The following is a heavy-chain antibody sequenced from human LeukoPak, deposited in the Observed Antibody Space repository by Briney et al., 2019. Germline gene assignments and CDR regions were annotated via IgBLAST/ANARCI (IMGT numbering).Heavy chain of an antibody. V-gene: IGHV3-48*01. J-gene: IGHJ4*02. D-gene: IGHD6-13*01. CDR1: GFTFRS. Sequence: GGSLRLSCAASGFTFRSMNWVRQAPGKGLAWVSYISSSSGTIYYSDSVKGRFTISRDNAKNSLYLQMNSRRAEDTAVYSCARGLGSSCYGTLNYFDYWGQGTLVTVSS. CDR3: ARGLGSSCYGTLNYFDY. CDR2: ISSSSGTI.